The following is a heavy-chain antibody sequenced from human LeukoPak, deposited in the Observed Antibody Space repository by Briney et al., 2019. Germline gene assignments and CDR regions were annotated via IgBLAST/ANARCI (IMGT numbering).Heavy chain of an antibody. D-gene: IGHD2-2*01. V-gene: IGHV3-30*04. CDR2: ISYDGSNK. Sequence: GGSLRLSCAASGFTFSSYAMHWVRQAPGKGLEWVAVISYDGSNKYYADSVKGRFTISRDNSKNTLYLQMNSLRAEDTAVYYCARGKVVPAAIDFWGQGTLVTVSS. J-gene: IGHJ4*02. CDR3: ARGKVVPAAIDF. CDR1: GFTFSSYA.